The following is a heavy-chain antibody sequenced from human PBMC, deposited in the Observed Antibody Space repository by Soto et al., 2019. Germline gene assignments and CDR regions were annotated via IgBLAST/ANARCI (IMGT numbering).Heavy chain of an antibody. CDR1: GGTFSSYA. CDR2: ISPIFGTP. Sequence: ASVKVSCKASGGTFSSYALRWVRQAPGQGLEGMGVISPIFGTPNYAQKFQGRVTITADESTSTAYMELSSLKSEDTAVYYCATGGYRGYNYHHDYYGMDVWGQGTTVTVSS. V-gene: IGHV1-69*13. CDR3: ATGGYRGYNYHHDYYGMDV. J-gene: IGHJ6*02. D-gene: IGHD5-12*01.